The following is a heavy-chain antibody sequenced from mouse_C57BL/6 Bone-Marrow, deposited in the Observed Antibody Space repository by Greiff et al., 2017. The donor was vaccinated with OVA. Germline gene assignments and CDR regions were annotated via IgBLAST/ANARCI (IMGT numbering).Heavy chain of an antibody. CDR3: ARAYYYGSPWFAY. J-gene: IGHJ3*01. V-gene: IGHV2-9-1*01. Sequence: QVQLKQSGPGLVAPSQSLSITCTVSGFSLTSYAISWVRQPPGKGLEWLGVIWTGGGTNYNSALKSRMSISKDNSKSQVFLKMNSLQSDDTSRYYCARAYYYGSPWFAYWGQGTLVTVSA. CDR1: GFSLTSYA. CDR2: IWTGGGT. D-gene: IGHD1-1*01.